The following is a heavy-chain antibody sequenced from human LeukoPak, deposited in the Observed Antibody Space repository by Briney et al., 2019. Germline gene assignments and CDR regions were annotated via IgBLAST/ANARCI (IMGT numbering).Heavy chain of an antibody. CDR2: IRHSDSNT. J-gene: IGHJ6*03. CDR1: GFTFSSSD. Sequence: QSGGSLRLSCAASGFTFSSSDMSWVRQAPGSGLEWVSSIRHSDSNTYYADSVMGRFTISRDNSKNTLYLQMNSLSAGDTAVYYCAKRGNPTVGHHYLDVWGKGTTVSVSS. V-gene: IGHV3-23*05. D-gene: IGHD1-1*01. CDR3: AKRGNPTVGHHYLDV.